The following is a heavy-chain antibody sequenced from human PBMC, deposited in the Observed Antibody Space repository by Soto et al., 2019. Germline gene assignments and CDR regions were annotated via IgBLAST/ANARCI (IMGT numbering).Heavy chain of an antibody. D-gene: IGHD3-9*01. CDR1: GYTFTYRY. V-gene: IGHV1-45*02. Sequence: SVKVSCKASGYTFTYRYLHWVRQAPGQALEWMGWITPFNGNTNYAQKLQDRVTITRDRSMSTAYMELSSLRSEDTAMYYCARLGEIRITIFGLALLFDYWGEGTLVTVCS. J-gene: IGHJ4*02. CDR2: ITPFNGNT. CDR3: ARLGEIRITIFGLALLFDY.